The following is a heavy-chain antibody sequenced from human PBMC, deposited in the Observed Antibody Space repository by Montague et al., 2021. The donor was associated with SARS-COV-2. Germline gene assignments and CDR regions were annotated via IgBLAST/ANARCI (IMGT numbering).Heavy chain of an antibody. D-gene: IGHD4-17*01. V-gene: IGHV6-1*01. CDR2: TNYRSKWTS. CDR3: VRDTGSAQAGFDA. Sequence: CAISGDSVWGNTAACNWIRQSPSGGLEWLGRTNYRSKWTSDYATSVESRISIDPDTSKNQFFLHLRSVTPEDTGVYYCVRDTGSAQAGFDAWGQGTLVTVSS. CDR1: GDSVWGNTAA. J-gene: IGHJ4*02.